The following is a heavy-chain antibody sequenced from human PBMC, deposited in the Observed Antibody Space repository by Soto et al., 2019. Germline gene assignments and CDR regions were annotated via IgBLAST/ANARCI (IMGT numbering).Heavy chain of an antibody. D-gene: IGHD6-13*01. CDR1: SGSISSSNW. V-gene: IGHV4-4*02. CDR3: ARRGYSGSSPNYYMDV. J-gene: IGHJ6*03. Sequence: QVQLQESGPGLVKPSGTLSLTCAVSSGSISSSNWWSWVRQPPGKGLEWIGEIYHSGSTNYNPSRKNRVTISVDKSKNQFSLKLSSVTAADTAVYYCARRGYSGSSPNYYMDVWGKGTTVTVSS. CDR2: IYHSGST.